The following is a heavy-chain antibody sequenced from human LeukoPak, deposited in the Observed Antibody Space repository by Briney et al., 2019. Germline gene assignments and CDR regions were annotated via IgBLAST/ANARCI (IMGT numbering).Heavy chain of an antibody. D-gene: IGHD4-17*01. V-gene: IGHV3-66*01. J-gene: IGHJ4*02. CDR1: GFTVSSNY. CDR2: IYSGGST. CDR3: ARSDYGDYLFDY. Sequence: GGSLRLSCVASGFTVSSNYMSWVRQAPGKGLEWVSVIYSGGSTYYADSVKGRFTISRDNSKNTLYLQMNSLRAEDTAVYYCARSDYGDYLFDYWGQGTLVTVPS.